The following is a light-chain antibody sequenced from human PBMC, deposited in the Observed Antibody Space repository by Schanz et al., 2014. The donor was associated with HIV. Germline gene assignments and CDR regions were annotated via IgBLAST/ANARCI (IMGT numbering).Light chain of an antibody. CDR1: SSNIGAGYD. J-gene: IGLJ2*01. CDR3: QSYDSSLSGVL. Sequence: QSVLTQPPSVSGAPGQRVTISCNGSSSNIGAGYDVHWYQHLPGSAPKLLISGNNNRPSGVPDRFSGSKSGTAASLDITALLAEDEAEYYCQSYDSSLSGVLFGGGTKLTVL. V-gene: IGLV1-40*01. CDR2: GNN.